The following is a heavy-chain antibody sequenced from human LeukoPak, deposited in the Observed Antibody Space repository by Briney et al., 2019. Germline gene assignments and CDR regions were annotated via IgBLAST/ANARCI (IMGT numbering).Heavy chain of an antibody. J-gene: IGHJ5*02. CDR1: GGTFSSYA. D-gene: IGHD1-26*01. CDR2: IIPILGIA. Sequence: ASVKVSCKASGGTFSSYAISWVRQAPGQGLEWMGRIIPILGIANYAQKFQGRVTITADKSTSTAYMELSSLRSEDTAVYYCARVGMGLWLDPWGQGTLVTVSS. V-gene: IGHV1-69*04. CDR3: ARVGMGLWLDP.